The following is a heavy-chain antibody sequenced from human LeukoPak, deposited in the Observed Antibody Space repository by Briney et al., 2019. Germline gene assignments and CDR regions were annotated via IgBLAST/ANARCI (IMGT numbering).Heavy chain of an antibody. V-gene: IGHV4-39*01. J-gene: IGHJ4*02. CDR3: ARRGCGLTSCYLFDY. Sequence: SETLSLTCTVSGGSISSSSYNWGWIRQPPGKGLEWIGSIYYSGSTYYNPSLKSRVTISVDTSRNQFSLKLSSVTAADTAVYYCARRGCGLTSCYLFDYWGQGTLVTVSS. CDR2: IYYSGST. CDR1: GGSISSSSYN. D-gene: IGHD2-2*01.